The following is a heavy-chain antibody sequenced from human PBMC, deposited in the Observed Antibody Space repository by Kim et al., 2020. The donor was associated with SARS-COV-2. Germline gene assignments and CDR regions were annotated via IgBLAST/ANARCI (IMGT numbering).Heavy chain of an antibody. V-gene: IGHV3-74*01. CDR2: VNSDGSST. J-gene: IGHJ4*02. CDR3: ASLSTGYVWDEVDY. CDR1: GFTFSNYW. D-gene: IGHD3-16*01. Sequence: GGSLRLSCVASGFTFSNYWMHWVRQAPGKGLVWVSRVNSDGSSTSYADSVKGRFTISRDNARNTLYLQMNSLRAEDTAVYYCASLSTGYVWDEVDYWGEGTLATVSS.